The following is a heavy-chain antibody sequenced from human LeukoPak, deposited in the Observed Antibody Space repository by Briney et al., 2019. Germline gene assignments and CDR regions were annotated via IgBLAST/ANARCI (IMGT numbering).Heavy chain of an antibody. V-gene: IGHV3-7*01. Sequence: PGGSLRLSCAASGFTFSSYWMSWVRQAPGKGLEWVVNIKQDGSEKYYVDSVKGRFTISRDNAKNSLYLQMNSLRGEDTAVYYCARNIAGRISTIDYWGQGTLVTVSS. CDR2: IKQDGSEK. CDR1: GFTFSSYW. J-gene: IGHJ4*02. CDR3: ARNIAGRISTIDY. D-gene: IGHD6-13*01.